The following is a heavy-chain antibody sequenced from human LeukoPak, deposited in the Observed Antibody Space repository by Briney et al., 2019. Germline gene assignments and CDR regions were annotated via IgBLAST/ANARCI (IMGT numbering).Heavy chain of an antibody. CDR2: IWNDGGNK. Sequence: QPGRSLRLSCAASGFSFSSYAMHWVRQAPGKGLEWVAVIWNDGGNKYYADSVKGRFTISRDNSKNTLYLEMNSLRAEDTAVYYCARGLTQIPRLATGLGHWGQGTLVTVSS. D-gene: IGHD2-21*02. V-gene: IGHV3-33*01. J-gene: IGHJ4*02. CDR3: ARGLTQIPRLATGLGH. CDR1: GFSFSSYA.